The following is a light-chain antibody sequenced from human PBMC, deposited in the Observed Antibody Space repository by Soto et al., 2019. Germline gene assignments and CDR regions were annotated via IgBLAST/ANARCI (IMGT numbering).Light chain of an antibody. Sequence: QSALTQPASVSGSPGQSITISCTGTSSDVGAYNYVSWYQQHPGKAPKLMIYEVSRRPSGVSNRFSGSKSGNTASLTISGLQDEDEADYYCTSYTSSITWVFGAGTKLTVL. J-gene: IGLJ3*02. CDR2: EVS. CDR1: SSDVGAYNY. CDR3: TSYTSSITWV. V-gene: IGLV2-14*01.